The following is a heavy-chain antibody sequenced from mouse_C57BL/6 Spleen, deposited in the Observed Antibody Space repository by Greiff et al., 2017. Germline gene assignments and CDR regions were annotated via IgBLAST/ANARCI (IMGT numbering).Heavy chain of an antibody. CDR3: ARSSSYGGFAY. Sequence: QVHVKQPGAELVKPGASVKLSCKASGYTFTSYWMHWVKQRPGQGLEWIGMIHPNSGSTNYNEKFKSKATLTVDKSSSTAYMQLSSLTSEDSAVYYCARSSSYGGFAYWGQGTLVSVSA. V-gene: IGHV1-64*01. CDR2: IHPNSGST. CDR1: GYTFTSYW. J-gene: IGHJ3*01. D-gene: IGHD1-1*01.